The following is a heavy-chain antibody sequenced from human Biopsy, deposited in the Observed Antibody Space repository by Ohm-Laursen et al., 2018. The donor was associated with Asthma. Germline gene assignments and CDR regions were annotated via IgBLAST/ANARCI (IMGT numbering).Heavy chain of an antibody. V-gene: IGHV1-18*01. Sequence: ASVKVSCKTSGYTSNSAGITWVRQAPGQGLEWMGWISVYNGNTKVAQKLQDRVTMITDTSTSTAYMELRSLRSDDTAVYFCARAADYSHYYGIDVWGQGTTVTVS. CDR1: GYTSNSAG. CDR3: ARAADYSHYYGIDV. CDR2: ISVYNGNT. J-gene: IGHJ6*02. D-gene: IGHD3-10*01.